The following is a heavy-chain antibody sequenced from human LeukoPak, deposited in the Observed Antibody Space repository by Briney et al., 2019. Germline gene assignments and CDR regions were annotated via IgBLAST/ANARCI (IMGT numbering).Heavy chain of an antibody. D-gene: IGHD1-26*01. CDR2: IWYDGSNK. CDR3: ARDFSQVGATHY. Sequence: GSLELSLAASGFTFRSYCMHWVRQAPGKGLEWVAVIWYDGSNKYYADSVKGRFTISRDNSKNTLYLQMNSLRAEDTAVYYCARDFSQVGATHYWGQGTLVTVSS. J-gene: IGHJ4*02. CDR1: GFTFRSYC. V-gene: IGHV3-33*01.